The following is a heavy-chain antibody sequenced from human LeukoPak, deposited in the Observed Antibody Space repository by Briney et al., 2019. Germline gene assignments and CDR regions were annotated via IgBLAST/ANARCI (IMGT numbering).Heavy chain of an antibody. Sequence: SETLSLTCTVSGGSISSYYWSWIRQPPGKGLEWIGSIYHSGSTYYNPSLKSRVTISVDTSKNQFSLKLSSVTAADTAVYYCARDYYGSGSYFDYWGQGTLVTVSS. D-gene: IGHD3-10*01. V-gene: IGHV4-38-2*02. CDR1: GGSISSYY. CDR3: ARDYYGSGSYFDY. J-gene: IGHJ4*02. CDR2: IYHSGST.